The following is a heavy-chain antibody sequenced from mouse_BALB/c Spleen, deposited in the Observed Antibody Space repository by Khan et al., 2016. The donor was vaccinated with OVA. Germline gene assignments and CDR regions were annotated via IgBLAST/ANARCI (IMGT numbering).Heavy chain of an antibody. J-gene: IGHJ4*01. Sequence: VQLKESGPGLVAPSQSLSITCTVSGFSLTDYGVSWIRQPPGKGLEWLGVIWGGGSTYYNSALKSRLSINKDNSKSQVFLKMSSLQTDDTAMYYCAKGVWSYYYALDYWGQGTSVTVSS. CDR2: IWGGGST. CDR1: GFSLTDYG. CDR3: AKGVWSYYYALDY. V-gene: IGHV2-6-5*01.